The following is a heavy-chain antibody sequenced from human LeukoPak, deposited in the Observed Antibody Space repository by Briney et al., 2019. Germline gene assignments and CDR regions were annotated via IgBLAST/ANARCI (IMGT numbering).Heavy chain of an antibody. CDR1: GYTFTGYY. D-gene: IGHD6-13*01. CDR3: AREEGGWQQLSHGWFDP. V-gene: IGHV1-2*02. CDR2: INPNSGGT. Sequence: ASVKVSCKASGYTFTGYYMHWVRQAPGQGLEWMGWINPNSGGTNYAQKFQGRVTMTRDTSISTAYMELSRLRSDDTAVYYRAREEGGWQQLSHGWFDPWGQGTLVTVSS. J-gene: IGHJ5*02.